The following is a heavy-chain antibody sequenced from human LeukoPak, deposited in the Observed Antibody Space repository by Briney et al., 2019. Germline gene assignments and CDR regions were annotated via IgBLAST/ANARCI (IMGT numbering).Heavy chain of an antibody. J-gene: IGHJ4*02. D-gene: IGHD5-12*01. CDR3: ARGASGYGNFDY. Sequence: VGSLRLSCAASGFSFNTYWMHWVRQAPGKGLVWVSRIYSDGSSTYYADSVKGRFTCSRDNAKNTVYLQMNSLRAEDTAVYYCARGASGYGNFDYWGQGTLVTVSS. CDR1: GFSFNTYW. V-gene: IGHV3-74*01. CDR2: IYSDGSST.